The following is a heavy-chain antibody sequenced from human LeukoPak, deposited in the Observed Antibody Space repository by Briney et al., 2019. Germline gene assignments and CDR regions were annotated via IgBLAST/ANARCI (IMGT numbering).Heavy chain of an antibody. CDR1: GFTFSSYG. D-gene: IGHD5-18*01. CDR3: AKDRGSGYSYGSPFDY. CDR2: ISYDGSNK. V-gene: IGHV3-30*18. Sequence: GRSLRLSCAASGFTFSSYGMHWVCQAPGKGLEWVAVISYDGSNKYYADSVKGRFTISRDNSKSTLYLQMNSLRAEDTAVYYCAKDRGSGYSYGSPFDYWGQGTLVTVSS. J-gene: IGHJ4*02.